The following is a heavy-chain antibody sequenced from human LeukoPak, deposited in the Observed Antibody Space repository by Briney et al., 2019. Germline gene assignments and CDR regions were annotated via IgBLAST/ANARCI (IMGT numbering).Heavy chain of an antibody. J-gene: IGHJ4*02. V-gene: IGHV4-39*01. D-gene: IGHD1-26*01. CDR2: IKYSGRT. CDR1: GGSISTRSLY. Sequence: PSETLSLTCTASGGSISTRSLYWGWVREPPGKGLEWIGSIKYSGRTSYNPSLKCRGPLSVDRSTNQLSLRLASVTAADTAVYFCARPFSGSFSTYAYWGQGTLVTVSS. CDR3: ARPFSGSFSTYAY.